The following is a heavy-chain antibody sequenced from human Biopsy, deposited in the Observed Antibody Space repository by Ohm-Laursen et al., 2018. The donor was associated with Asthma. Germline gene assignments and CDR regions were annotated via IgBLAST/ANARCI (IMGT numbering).Heavy chain of an antibody. J-gene: IGHJ3*02. Sequence: SLRLSCTASGFTFRSYWMSWVRQAPGKGLEWVANIKEDGSEKYCVDSVKGRFTISRDNAKNSLYLQMNSLRAEETAVYYCARARESSSWASAFDIWGQGTKVTVSS. D-gene: IGHD6-6*01. V-gene: IGHV3-7*01. CDR2: IKEDGSEK. CDR1: GFTFRSYW. CDR3: ARARESSSWASAFDI.